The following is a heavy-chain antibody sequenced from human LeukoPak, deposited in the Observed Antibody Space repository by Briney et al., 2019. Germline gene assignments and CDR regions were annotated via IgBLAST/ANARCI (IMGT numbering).Heavy chain of an antibody. Sequence: SETLSFTCAVSAGSFSGYYWGWIRQPPGKGLEWIGEINHSGGTNYNPSLKSQVSISLDTSSNQFSLKLSSVTAADTAVYYCARGRLGYFDLWGRGSLATVSS. CDR1: AGSFSGYY. CDR2: INHSGGT. V-gene: IGHV4-34*01. D-gene: IGHD1-26*01. CDR3: ARGRLGYFDL. J-gene: IGHJ2*01.